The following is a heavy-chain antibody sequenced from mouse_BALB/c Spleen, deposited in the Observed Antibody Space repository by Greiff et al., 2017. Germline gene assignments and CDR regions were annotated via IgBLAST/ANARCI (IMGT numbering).Heavy chain of an antibody. CDR3: ARAYYGNYEEWYFDV. Sequence: EVMLVESGGGLVQPGGSRKLSCAASGFTFSSFGMHWVRQAPGKGLEWVAYISSGSSPLYYADTVKGRFTISRDNPKNTLFLQMTSLRSEDTAMYYCARAYYGNYEEWYFDVGGAGTTVTVAS. D-gene: IGHD2-10*01. CDR2: ISSGSSPL. V-gene: IGHV5-17*02. J-gene: IGHJ1*01. CDR1: GFTFSSFG.